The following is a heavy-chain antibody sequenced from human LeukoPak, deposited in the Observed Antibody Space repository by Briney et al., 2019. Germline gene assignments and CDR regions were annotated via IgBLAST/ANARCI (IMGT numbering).Heavy chain of an antibody. CDR2: ISTDGNYK. D-gene: IGHD5-24*01. J-gene: IGHJ4*02. Sequence: PERSLRLSCAASGFTFSNYAIYWVRQAPGKGLEWVSVISTDGNYKYYADSVKGRFAVSRDNPKNMLYLQMNSLSADDTAVYYCARRPVATIKGYFDSWGQGTLVTVSS. V-gene: IGHV3-30*09. CDR3: ARRPVATIKGYFDS. CDR1: GFTFSNYA.